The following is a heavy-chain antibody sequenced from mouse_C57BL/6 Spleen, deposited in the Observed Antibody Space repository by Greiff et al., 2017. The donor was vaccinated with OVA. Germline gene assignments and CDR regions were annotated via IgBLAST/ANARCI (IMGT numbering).Heavy chain of an antibody. CDR3: ARYYFDY. CDR2: IYPGDGDT. CDR1: GYAFSSSW. J-gene: IGHJ2*01. Sequence: QVQLQQSGPELVKPGASVKISCKASGYAFSSSWMNWVKQRPGKGLEWIGRIYPGDGDTNYNGKFKGKATLTADKSSSTAYMQLSSLTSEDSAVYFCARYYFDYWGQGTTLTVSS. V-gene: IGHV1-82*01.